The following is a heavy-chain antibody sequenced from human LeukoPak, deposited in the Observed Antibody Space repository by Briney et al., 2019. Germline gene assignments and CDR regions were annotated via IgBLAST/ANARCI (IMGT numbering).Heavy chain of an antibody. D-gene: IGHD5-12*01. CDR2: IVVGSGNT. Sequence: GASVKVSCKASGFTFTSSAMQWVRQARGQRLEWIGWIVVGSGNTNYAQKFQERVTITRDMSTSTAYMEVSSLRSEDTAVYYCAADRGYSGYDYFGAFDIWGQGTMVTVSS. J-gene: IGHJ3*02. CDR3: AADRGYSGYDYFGAFDI. CDR1: GFTFTSSA. V-gene: IGHV1-58*02.